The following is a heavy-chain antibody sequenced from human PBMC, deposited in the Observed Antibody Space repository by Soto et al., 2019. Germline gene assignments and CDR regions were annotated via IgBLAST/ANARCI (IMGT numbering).Heavy chain of an antibody. V-gene: IGHV3-15*01. CDR1: GFTFSNAW. CDR2: IKSKTDGGTT. Sequence: PGGSLRLSCAASGFTFSNAWMSWVRQAPGKGLEWVGRIKSKTDGGTTDYAAPVKGRFTISRDDSKNTLYLQMNSLKTEDTAVYYCTTDYMIVVEIIDYWGQGTLVTVSS. J-gene: IGHJ4*02. CDR3: TTDYMIVVEIIDY. D-gene: IGHD3-22*01.